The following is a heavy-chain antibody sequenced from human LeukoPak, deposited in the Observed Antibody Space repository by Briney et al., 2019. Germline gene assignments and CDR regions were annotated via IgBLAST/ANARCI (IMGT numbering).Heavy chain of an antibody. D-gene: IGHD3-22*01. V-gene: IGHV1-69*05. J-gene: IGHJ4*02. CDR3: ARVEMVRSYYDSSGYYYVKDY. Sequence: SAKVSCKASGGTFSSYAISWVRQAPGQGLEWMGRIIPIFGTANYAQKFQGRVTITTDESTSTAYMELSSLRSEDTAVYYCARVEMVRSYYDSSGYYYVKDYWGQGTLVTVSS. CDR2: IIPIFGTA. CDR1: GGTFSSYA.